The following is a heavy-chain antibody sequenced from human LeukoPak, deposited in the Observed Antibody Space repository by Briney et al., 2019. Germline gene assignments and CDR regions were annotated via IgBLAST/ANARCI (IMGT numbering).Heavy chain of an antibody. V-gene: IGHV1-8*01. D-gene: IGHD5-24*01. CDR3: ARGGYLENAFDT. CDR1: GYTFTSYD. CDR2: MNPNSGNT. J-gene: IGHJ3*02. Sequence: ASVKVSCKASGYTFTSYDINWVRQATGQGLEWMGWMNPNSGNTGYAQKFQGRVTMTRNTSISTAYMELRSLRSDDTAVYYCARGGYLENAFDTWGQGTMVTVSS.